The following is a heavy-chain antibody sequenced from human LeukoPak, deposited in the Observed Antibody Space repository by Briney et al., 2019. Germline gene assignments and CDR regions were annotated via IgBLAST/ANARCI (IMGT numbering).Heavy chain of an antibody. D-gene: IGHD2-21*02. CDR1: GGSFSGFY. J-gene: IGHJ4*02. CDR2: INHSGST. CDR3: ARGPPYIVVVTPIGFFHY. Sequence: SETLSLTCAVYGGSFSGFYWSWIRQPPGKGLEWIGEINHSGSTNYNPSLKSRVTISVDTSKNQFSLKLSSVTAADTAVYYCARGPPYIVVVTPIGFFHYWGQGTLVTVSS. V-gene: IGHV4-34*01.